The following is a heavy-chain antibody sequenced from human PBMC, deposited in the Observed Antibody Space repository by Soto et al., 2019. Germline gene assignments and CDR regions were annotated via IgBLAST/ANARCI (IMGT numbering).Heavy chain of an antibody. D-gene: IGHD6-19*01. CDR2: ISYDGSNK. CDR3: ARDSRQWLASAFDY. CDR1: GFTFSSYA. V-gene: IGHV3-30-3*01. J-gene: IGHJ4*02. Sequence: GGSLRLSCAASGFTFSSYAMHWVRQAPGKGLEWVAVISYDGSNKYYADSVKGRFTISRDNSKNTLYLQMNSLRAEDTAVYYCARDSRQWLASAFDYWGQGTLVTVSS.